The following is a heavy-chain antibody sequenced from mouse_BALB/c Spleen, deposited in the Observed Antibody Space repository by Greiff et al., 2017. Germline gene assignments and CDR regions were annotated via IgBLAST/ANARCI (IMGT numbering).Heavy chain of an antibody. D-gene: IGHD2-2*01. V-gene: IGHV5-17*02. J-gene: IGHJ4*01. CDR3: ARSGLRRDDYAMDY. CDR2: ISSGSSTI. Sequence: EVQLVESGGGLVKPGGSLKLSCAASGFTFSSFGMHWVRQAPEKGLEWVAYISSGSSTIYYADTVKGRFTISRDNPKNTLFLQMTSLRSEDTAMYYCARSGLRRDDYAMDYWGQGTSVTVSS. CDR1: GFTFSSFG.